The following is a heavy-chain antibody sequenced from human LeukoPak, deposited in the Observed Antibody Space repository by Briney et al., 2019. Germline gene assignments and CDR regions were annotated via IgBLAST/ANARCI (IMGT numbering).Heavy chain of an antibody. CDR3: AKHAAYSSGWPVFDY. Sequence: SETLSLTCTVSGGSISSSSYYWGWIRQPPGKGLEWIGSIYYSGSTYYNPSLKSRVTISVDTSKNQFSLNLSSVTAADTAVYYCAKHAAYSSGWPVFDYWGQGTLVTVSS. V-gene: IGHV4-39*01. CDR2: IYYSGST. D-gene: IGHD6-19*01. CDR1: GGSISSSSYY. J-gene: IGHJ4*02.